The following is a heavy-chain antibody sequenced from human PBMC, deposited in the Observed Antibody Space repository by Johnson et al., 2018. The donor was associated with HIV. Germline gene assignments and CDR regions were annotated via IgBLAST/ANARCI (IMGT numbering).Heavy chain of an antibody. CDR2: ISSDESYI. D-gene: IGHD2-21*01. V-gene: IGHV3-30*04. J-gene: IGHJ3*02. CDR1: GFTFSSYA. Sequence: QVQLVESGGGVVQPGRSLRLSCAASGFTFSSYAMHWVRQAPGKGLEWVAVISSDESYIHYGDSVKGRFIVSKDNSKNTLYLQMSSLRAEDTAVYYCARGGGDCGCDCFLGAVDSWGQGTMVTVSS. CDR3: ARGGGDCGCDCFLGAVDS.